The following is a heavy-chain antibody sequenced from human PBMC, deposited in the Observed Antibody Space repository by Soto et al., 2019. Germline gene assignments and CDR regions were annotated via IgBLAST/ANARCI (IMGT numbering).Heavy chain of an antibody. Sequence: SVKVSCKASGYTFTRYYIHWVRQAPGQGLEWMGGIIPIFGTANYAQKFQGRVTITADESTSTAYMELSSLRSEDTAVYYCARDAGNWNKSKLYYYYGMDVWGQGTTVTVSS. CDR1: GYTFTRYY. D-gene: IGHD1-20*01. CDR3: ARDAGNWNKSKLYYYYGMDV. CDR2: IIPIFGTA. V-gene: IGHV1-69*13. J-gene: IGHJ6*02.